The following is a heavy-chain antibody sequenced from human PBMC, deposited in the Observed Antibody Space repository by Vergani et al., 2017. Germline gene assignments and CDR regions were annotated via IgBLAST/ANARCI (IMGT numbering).Heavy chain of an antibody. D-gene: IGHD6-19*01. CDR1: GFTFSTSA. CDR3: ARDTVTGSRYFDY. CDR2: IRYDGSNT. J-gene: IGHJ4*02. V-gene: IGHV3-30*02. Sequence: VQLVESGGGLVQPGGSLRLSCAASGFTFSTSAMNWVRQAPGKGLEWVTFIRYDGSNTYYADSVKGRFTISRDNSKNTLFLQMNSLRPEDTAVYYCARDTVTGSRYFDYWGQGTLVTVSS.